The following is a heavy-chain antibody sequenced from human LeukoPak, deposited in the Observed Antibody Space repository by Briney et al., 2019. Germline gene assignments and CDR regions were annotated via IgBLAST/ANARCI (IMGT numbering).Heavy chain of an antibody. D-gene: IGHD3-22*01. J-gene: IGHJ4*02. CDR1: GFIFSGAW. CDR3: ARGGPTYYYDSSGYPLDY. Sequence: GSLRLSCAASGFIFSGAWMSWVRQAPGKGLEWIGSLYYSGSTYYNPSLKSRVTMSVDTSKNQFSLKMNSATAADTAVYFCARGGPTYYYDSSGYPLDYWGQGTLVTVSS. CDR2: LYYSGST. V-gene: IGHV4-4*01.